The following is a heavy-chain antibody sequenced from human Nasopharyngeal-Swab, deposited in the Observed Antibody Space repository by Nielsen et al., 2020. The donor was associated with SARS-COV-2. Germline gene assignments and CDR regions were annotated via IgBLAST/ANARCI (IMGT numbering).Heavy chain of an antibody. D-gene: IGHD5-12*01. Sequence: GGSLRLSCAASGFTFSSYGMHWVRQAPGQGLEWVAVISYDGSNKYYADSVKGRFTISRDNSKNTLYLQMDSLRAEDTAIYYCAKRRDSGSSGRYFDYWGQGTLVTVSS. CDR1: GFTFSSYG. V-gene: IGHV3-30-3*02. J-gene: IGHJ4*02. CDR3: AKRRDSGSSGRYFDY. CDR2: ISYDGSNK.